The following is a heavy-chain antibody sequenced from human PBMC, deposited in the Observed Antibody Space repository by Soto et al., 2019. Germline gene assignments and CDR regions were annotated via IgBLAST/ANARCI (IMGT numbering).Heavy chain of an antibody. CDR1: GGSISSGGYS. V-gene: IGHV4-30-2*02. J-gene: IGHJ4*02. Sequence: PSETLSLTCAVSGGSISSGGYSWSWIRQPPGKGLEWIGYIYHSGSTNYNPSLKSRVTMSVDTSMNQFSLNLSSVTAADTAIYFCARYKRMIADYWGQGILVTVSS. CDR2: IYHSGST. D-gene: IGHD1-20*01. CDR3: ARYKRMIADY.